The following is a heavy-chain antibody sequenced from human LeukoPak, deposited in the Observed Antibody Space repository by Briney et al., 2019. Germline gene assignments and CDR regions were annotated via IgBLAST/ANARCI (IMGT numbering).Heavy chain of an antibody. CDR1: GFTFSDYY. J-gene: IGHJ4*02. Sequence: SGGSLRLSCAASGFTFSDYYMSWIRQAPGKGLEWVSYISGSTGYTNYADSVKGRFTISRDNAKNSLFLHMNSLRAEDTAVYYCARTNSGYDSFDYWGQGTLVTLSS. V-gene: IGHV3-11*03. CDR2: ISGSTGYT. CDR3: ARTNSGYDSFDY. D-gene: IGHD5-12*01.